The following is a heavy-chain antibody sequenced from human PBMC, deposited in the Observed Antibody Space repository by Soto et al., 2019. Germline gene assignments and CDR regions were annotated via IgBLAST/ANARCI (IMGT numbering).Heavy chain of an antibody. J-gene: IGHJ4*02. Sequence: PGGSLRLSCAASGFTFSSYGMHWVRQAPGKGLEWVAVISYDGSNTYYADSVKGRFTISRDNSKNTLYLQMNSLRAEDTALYYCAKTAPMTISVGFDHWGQGTRVTLSS. D-gene: IGHD4-17*01. CDR3: AKTAPMTISVGFDH. V-gene: IGHV3-30*12. CDR2: ISYDGSNT. CDR1: GFTFSSYG.